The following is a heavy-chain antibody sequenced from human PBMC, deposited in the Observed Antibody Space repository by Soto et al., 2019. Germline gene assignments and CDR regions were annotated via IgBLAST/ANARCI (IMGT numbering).Heavy chain of an antibody. CDR3: ASLRLGELPLSDAGTW. Sequence: SETLSLTCAVYGGSFSVYYWSWIRHPPGKGLEWIGEINHSGSTNYNPSLKSRVTISVDTSKNQFSLKLSSVTAADTAVYYCASLRLGELPLSDAGTWWGQGTLVTVSS. CDR2: INHSGST. J-gene: IGHJ4*02. CDR1: GGSFSVYY. D-gene: IGHD3-16*02. V-gene: IGHV4-34*01.